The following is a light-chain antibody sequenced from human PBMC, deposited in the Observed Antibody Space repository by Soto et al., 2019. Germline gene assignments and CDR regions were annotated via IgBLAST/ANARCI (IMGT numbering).Light chain of an antibody. Sequence: EIVMTQSPATLSVAPGEGGTLSCRASQSVSSNLAWYQQNPGQAPRLLILGASTRATGIPARFSGSGSGTEFSLTISALQSQDFAIYYCQQYSNWPLTFGGGTKVGIK. J-gene: IGKJ4*01. CDR2: GAS. CDR3: QQYSNWPLT. V-gene: IGKV3-15*01. CDR1: QSVSSN.